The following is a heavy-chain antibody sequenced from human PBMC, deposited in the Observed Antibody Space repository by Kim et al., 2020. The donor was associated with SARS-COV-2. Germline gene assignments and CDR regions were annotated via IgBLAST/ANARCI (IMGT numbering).Heavy chain of an antibody. CDR2: ISSSSSYI. Sequence: GGSLRLSCAASGFTFSSYNMNWVRQAPGKGLEWVASISSSSSYIYYATSLKGRFTISRDNAQHPLFLQMNSLRAEDTAVYYCARRIGAAAATVGYFDVWG. CDR1: GFTFSSYN. CDR3: ARRIGAAAATVGYFDV. D-gene: IGHD6-13*01. V-gene: IGHV3-21*01. J-gene: IGHJ2*01.